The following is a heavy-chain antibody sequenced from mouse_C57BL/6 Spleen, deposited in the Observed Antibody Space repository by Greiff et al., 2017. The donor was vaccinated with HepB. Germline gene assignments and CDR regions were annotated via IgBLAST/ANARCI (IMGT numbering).Heavy chain of an antibody. J-gene: IGHJ1*03. CDR3: TTRFLTVFDV. CDR1: GFNIKDDY. Sequence: EVQLQQSGVELVRPGASVKLSCTASGFNIKDDYMHWVKQRLEQGLEWIGWIDPENGDTEYVSKFQGKATITADTSSNTAPLQLSRLTSEDTAVYYCTTRFLTVFDVWGTGTTVTVSS. V-gene: IGHV14-4*01. CDR2: IDPENGDT.